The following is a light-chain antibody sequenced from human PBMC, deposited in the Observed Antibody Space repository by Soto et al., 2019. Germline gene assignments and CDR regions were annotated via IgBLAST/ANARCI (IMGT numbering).Light chain of an antibody. CDR2: GAS. V-gene: IGKV3-20*01. CDR3: QQYGSSPPRT. Sequence: IVTTQSPGTLSLSPGDRGSLSCRASQSVSSNYVAWYQQKPGQAPRLLIYGASTRATDVPDRFSGSGSGADFTLSISRLEPEDFAVYYCQQYGSSPPRTVGQGTKVDIK. J-gene: IGKJ1*01. CDR1: QSVSSNY.